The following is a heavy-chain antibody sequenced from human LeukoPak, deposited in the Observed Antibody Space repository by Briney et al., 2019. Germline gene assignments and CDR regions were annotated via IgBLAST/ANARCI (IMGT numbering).Heavy chain of an antibody. V-gene: IGHV4-61*02. D-gene: IGHD3-22*01. Sequence: PSETLSLTCTVSGGSISSGSYYLSWIRQPAGKGLEWIGRIYTSGSTNYNPSLKSRVTISVDPSKNQFSLKLSSVTAADTAVYYCARATYYYDSSGRTDAFDIWGQGTMVTVSS. J-gene: IGHJ3*02. CDR1: GGSISSGSYY. CDR3: ARATYYYDSSGRTDAFDI. CDR2: IYTSGST.